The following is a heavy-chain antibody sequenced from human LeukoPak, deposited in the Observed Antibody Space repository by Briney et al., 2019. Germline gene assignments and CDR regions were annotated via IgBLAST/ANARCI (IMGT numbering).Heavy chain of an antibody. Sequence: VKVSCKASGGTFSSYAISWVRQAPGQGLEWMGRIIPILGIANYAQKFQGRVTITADKSTSTAYMELSSLRSEDTAVYYCARGPPDYGDYEKDYWGQGTLVTVSS. CDR3: ARGPPDYGDYEKDY. CDR2: IIPILGIA. D-gene: IGHD4-17*01. CDR1: GGTFSSYA. V-gene: IGHV1-69*04. J-gene: IGHJ4*02.